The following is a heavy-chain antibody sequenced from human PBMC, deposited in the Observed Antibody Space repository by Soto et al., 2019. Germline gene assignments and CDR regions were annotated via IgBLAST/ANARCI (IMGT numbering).Heavy chain of an antibody. J-gene: IGHJ4*02. CDR2: ISGSGGST. D-gene: IGHD1-1*01. V-gene: IGHV3-23*01. CDR3: AKRATGTYFDY. CDR1: GFTFSNYA. Sequence: EVQLLESGGGLVQPGGSLRLSCAASGFTFSNYAMNWVRQAPGKGLEWVSVISGSGGSTYYADSVKGRFTISRDNSKNTLYLQMNSRRAEDTAVYYCAKRATGTYFDYWGQGTLVTVSS.